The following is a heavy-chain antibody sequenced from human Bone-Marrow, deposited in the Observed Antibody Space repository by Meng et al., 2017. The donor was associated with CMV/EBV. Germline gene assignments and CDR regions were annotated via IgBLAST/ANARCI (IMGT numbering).Heavy chain of an antibody. Sequence: SCASSGFTFSSYGMHWVRQAPGKGLEWVSSIGGSGSTYYVESVKGRFTISRDNSKSTLYLQMNGLRAEDTAIYYCARGLTPVTTFDYWGQGTLVTVSS. CDR3: ARGLTPVTTFDY. V-gene: IGHV3-23*01. D-gene: IGHD4-17*01. J-gene: IGHJ4*02. CDR1: GFTFSSYG. CDR2: IGGSGST.